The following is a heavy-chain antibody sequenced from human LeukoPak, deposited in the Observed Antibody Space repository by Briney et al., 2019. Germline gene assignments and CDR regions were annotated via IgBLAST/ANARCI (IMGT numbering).Heavy chain of an antibody. J-gene: IGHJ4*02. D-gene: IGHD6-13*01. CDR3: AKTYISSWYFDY. CDR1: GFTFSSYV. V-gene: IGHV3-23*01. Sequence: TGGSLRLSCAASGFTFSSYVMSWVRQAPGKGLEWVSAVSTSGGSTYYADSVKGRFTISRDSSKNTLYLQMNSLRGEDTAVYYCAKTYISSWYFDYWGLGTLVTVSS. CDR2: VSTSGGST.